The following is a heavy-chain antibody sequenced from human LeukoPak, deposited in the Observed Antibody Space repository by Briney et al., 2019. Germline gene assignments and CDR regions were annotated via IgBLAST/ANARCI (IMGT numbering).Heavy chain of an antibody. V-gene: IGHV1-69*06. CDR1: GGTFSNYA. Sequence: ASVKVSCKASGGTFSNYAINWVRQAPGQGLEWMGGITPIFGTANYVQKFQGRVTVTADKSTSTAYMELSRLRSEDTAIYYCARASSDDTAMATPFAYWGQGTLVTVSS. CDR3: ARASSDDTAMATPFAY. J-gene: IGHJ4*02. D-gene: IGHD5-18*01. CDR2: ITPIFGTA.